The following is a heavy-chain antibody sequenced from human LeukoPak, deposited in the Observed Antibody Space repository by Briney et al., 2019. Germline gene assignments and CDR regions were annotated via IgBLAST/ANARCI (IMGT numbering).Heavy chain of an antibody. CDR1: GFTFSSYA. J-gene: IGHJ4*02. V-gene: IGHV3-23*01. Sequence: GGSLRLSCAASGFTFSSYAMSWVRQAPGKGLEWVSAISGSGGSTYYADSVKGRFTISRDNSKNTLYLQMNSLRAEDTAVYYCAALPFGVVIMREEFGYWGQGTLVTVSS. D-gene: IGHD3-3*01. CDR3: AALPFGVVIMREEFGY. CDR2: ISGSGGST.